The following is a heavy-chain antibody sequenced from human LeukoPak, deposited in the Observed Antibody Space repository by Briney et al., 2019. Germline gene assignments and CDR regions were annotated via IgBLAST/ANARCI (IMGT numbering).Heavy chain of an antibody. CDR2: ISSSSTTI. D-gene: IGHD5-12*01. Sequence: GGSLRLSCAASGFTFSSYSMNWVRQAPGKGLEWVSYISSSSTTIYYADSVKGRFTISRDNAKNSLYLQMNSLRAEDTAVYYCALVASYYSYAMDVWGQGTTVTVSS. J-gene: IGHJ6*02. CDR1: GFTFSSYS. V-gene: IGHV3-48*04. CDR3: ALVASYYSYAMDV.